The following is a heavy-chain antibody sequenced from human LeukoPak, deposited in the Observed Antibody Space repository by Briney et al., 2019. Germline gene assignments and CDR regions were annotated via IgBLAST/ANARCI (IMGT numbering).Heavy chain of an antibody. CDR3: ARDRGGTNWGIYVFDY. J-gene: IGHJ4*02. CDR2: ISSSSSYI. D-gene: IGHD7-27*01. Sequence: KPGGSLRLSCVASGFTFRDYYMSWIRRAPGKGLEWVSYISSSSSYIDYADSVKGRFTISRDNAKNSLNLQMSSLRAEDTAVYYCARDRGGTNWGIYVFDYWGQGALVTVSS. CDR1: GFTFRDYY. V-gene: IGHV3-11*06.